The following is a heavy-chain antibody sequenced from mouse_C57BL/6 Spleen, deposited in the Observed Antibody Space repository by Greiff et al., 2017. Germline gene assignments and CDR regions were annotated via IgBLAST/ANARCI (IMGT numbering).Heavy chain of an antibody. CDR2: IDPANGNT. D-gene: IGHD2-4*01. J-gene: IGHJ3*01. CDR3: ARRGLYDYGGGFCAY. V-gene: IGHV14-3*01. Sequence: EVQLQQSVAELVRPGASVKLSCTASGFNIKNTYMHWVKQRPEQGLEWIGRIDPANGNTKYATKFQGKATITADTSSNTAYLQLSSLTSEDTAIYYIARRGLYDYGGGFCAYWGQGTLVTVSA. CDR1: GFNIKNTY.